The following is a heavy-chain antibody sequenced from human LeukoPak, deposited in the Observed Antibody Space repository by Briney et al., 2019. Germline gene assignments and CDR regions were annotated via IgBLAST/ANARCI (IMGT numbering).Heavy chain of an antibody. CDR3: ARGQRRLQDY. CDR2: IYYSGST. Sequence: KPSETLSLTCTVSGGSVSSDSYFWTWIRQPPGKGLEWIGYIYYSGSTNYNPSLMSRVTISLDTSKSQISLKLSSVTAADTAVYYCARGQRRLQDYWGQGTLVTVSS. J-gene: IGHJ4*02. V-gene: IGHV4-61*01. CDR1: GGSVSSDSYF.